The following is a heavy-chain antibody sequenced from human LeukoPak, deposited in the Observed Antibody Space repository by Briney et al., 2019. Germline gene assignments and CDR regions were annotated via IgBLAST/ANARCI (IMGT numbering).Heavy chain of an antibody. J-gene: IGHJ4*02. CDR1: GFTFSNAW. CDR2: IKSKTDGGTT. Sequence: PGGSLRLSCAASGFTFSNAWMSWVRQAPGKGLEWVGRIKSKTDGGTTDYAAPVKGRFTISRDDSKNTLYLQMNSLKTEDTAVYYCAKVHPKSGYYFWGQGTLVTVSS. V-gene: IGHV3-15*01. D-gene: IGHD3-3*01. CDR3: AKVHPKSGYYF.